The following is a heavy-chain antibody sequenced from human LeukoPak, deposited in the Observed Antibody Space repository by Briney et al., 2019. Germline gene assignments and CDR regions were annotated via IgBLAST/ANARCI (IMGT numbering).Heavy chain of an antibody. D-gene: IGHD2-15*01. Sequence: PGGSPRLSCAASGFVFSNHWMTWVRQAPGKGLEWVANINERGSETYYADYVKGRFTISRDNTKKSLFLQLNSLGVEDTATYYCAKDYSFSNFNWGQGTLVTVSS. CDR1: GFVFSNHW. CDR3: AKDYSFSNFN. CDR2: INERGSET. J-gene: IGHJ4*02. V-gene: IGHV3-7*01.